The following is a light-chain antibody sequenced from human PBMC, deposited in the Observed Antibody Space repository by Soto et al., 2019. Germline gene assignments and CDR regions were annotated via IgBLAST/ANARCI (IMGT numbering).Light chain of an antibody. CDR2: AAS. Sequence: DIQMTQAPSSLSASVGDRVTITCRASQSISSYLNWYQQKPGKAPKPLIYAASSLQSGVPSRFSGSGSGTDFTLTISSLQPEDFATYYCQQSYSNPSTFGQGTRWIS. CDR3: QQSYSNPST. J-gene: IGKJ1*01. CDR1: QSISSY. V-gene: IGKV1-39*01.